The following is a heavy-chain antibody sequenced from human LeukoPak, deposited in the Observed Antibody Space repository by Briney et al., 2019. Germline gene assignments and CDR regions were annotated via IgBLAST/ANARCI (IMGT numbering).Heavy chain of an antibody. Sequence: GGSLRLSCAASGFPFGTYAIHWVRQAPGKGLEWVTVISSDGRSKYYTDSVKGRFTISRDNYKSTMYLQMNSLRVEDTAVYYCARASDGIFTGDSGSFLDCWGQGTLVTVS. J-gene: IGHJ4*02. V-gene: IGHV3-30*04. CDR1: GFPFGTYA. CDR2: ISSDGRSK. CDR3: ARASDGIFTGDSGSFLDC. D-gene: IGHD3-9*01.